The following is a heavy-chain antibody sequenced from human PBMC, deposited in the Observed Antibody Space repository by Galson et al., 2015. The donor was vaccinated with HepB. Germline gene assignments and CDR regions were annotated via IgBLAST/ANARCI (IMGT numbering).Heavy chain of an antibody. CDR2: IHQSGST. Sequence: SETLSLTCAVSGGSFSGYYWTWIRQPPGRGLEWIGEIHQSGSTYYNPSLKSRVTISVDTSMNQFSLKLTSVTAADTAVYYCARGGDAYKSGRCWGQGTLVTVSS. CDR1: GGSFSGYY. J-gene: IGHJ4*02. V-gene: IGHV4-34*01. D-gene: IGHD5-24*01. CDR3: ARGGDAYKSGRC.